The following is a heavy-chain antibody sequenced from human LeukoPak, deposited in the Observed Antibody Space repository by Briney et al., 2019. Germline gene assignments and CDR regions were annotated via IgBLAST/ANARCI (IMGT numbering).Heavy chain of an antibody. D-gene: IGHD2-2*01. CDR1: GGSLSGYY. CDR2: IYYTGST. CDR3: ARIFTSSHFDY. Sequence: PSETLSLTCAVYGGSLSGYYWSWIRQPPGKRLEWIGYIYYTGSTTYNPSLKSRVTISVDTSKNQFSLKLSSVTAADTAVYYCARIFTSSHFDYWGQGTLVTVSS. J-gene: IGHJ4*02. V-gene: IGHV4-59*08.